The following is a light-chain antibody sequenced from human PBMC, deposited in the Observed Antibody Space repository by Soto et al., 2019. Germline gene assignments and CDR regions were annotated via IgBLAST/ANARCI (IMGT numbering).Light chain of an antibody. V-gene: IGKV1-5*01. CDR2: DAS. CDR3: QKYNSYPRT. J-gene: IGKJ1*01. Sequence: DIQMTQSPSTLSSSVGARVTITCRASQSISTWLAWYQQKPGQAPKLLIYDASSLETGVPSRFSGSGAGTEFTLSISSLQPEYVAADSCQKYNSYPRTFGQGPKVELK. CDR1: QSISTW.